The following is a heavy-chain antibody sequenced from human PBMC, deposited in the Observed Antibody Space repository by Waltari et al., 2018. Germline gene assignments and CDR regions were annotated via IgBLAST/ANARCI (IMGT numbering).Heavy chain of an antibody. CDR2: YYSGGT. J-gene: IGHJ1*01. CDR3: ATYSSTWDYFQH. V-gene: IGHV4-59*13. CDR1: TVSIRSYY. D-gene: IGHD6-13*01. Sequence: QVSLQESGPGLVKPSETLSLTCTVSTVSIRSYYWTWIRQPPGKGLEWIGYYSGGTTTNPALKSRVTISIDTSRNQVSLRLSSVTAADTAVYYCATYSSTWDYFQHWGQGTLVTVSS.